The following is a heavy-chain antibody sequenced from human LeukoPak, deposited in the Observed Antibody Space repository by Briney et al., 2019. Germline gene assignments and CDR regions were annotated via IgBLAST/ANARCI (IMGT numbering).Heavy chain of an antibody. CDR2: ISYDGSNN. J-gene: IGHJ5*02. V-gene: IGHV3-30*14. Sequence: GGSLRLSCAASGFTFSSYAMHWVRQAPGKGLEWVAVISYDGSNNYYADSVKGRFTISRDNSKNTLYLQMSSLRTEDTAVYYCVKGDILTGYYSLGPWGQGTLVTVSS. CDR1: GFTFSSYA. D-gene: IGHD3-9*01. CDR3: VKGDILTGYYSLGP.